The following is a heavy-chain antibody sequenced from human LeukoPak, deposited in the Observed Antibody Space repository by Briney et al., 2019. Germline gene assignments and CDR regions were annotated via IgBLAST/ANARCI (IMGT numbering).Heavy chain of an antibody. V-gene: IGHV3-23*01. CDR1: GFTFSSYS. J-gene: IGHJ4*02. CDR2: ISGSGGRI. Sequence: GGSLRLSCAASGFTFSSYSMSWVRQAPGKGLEWVSSISGSGGRIDYADSVKGRFTISRDNSKNTLSLQMNSLTAEDTAVYYCAKNPRLEGWIYYDSWGQGILVTVSS. CDR3: AKNPRLEGWIYYDS. D-gene: IGHD1-1*01.